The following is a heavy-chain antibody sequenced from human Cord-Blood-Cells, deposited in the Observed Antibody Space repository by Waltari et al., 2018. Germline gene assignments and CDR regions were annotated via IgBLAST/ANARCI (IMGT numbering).Heavy chain of an antibody. CDR3: ARDRDYDFWSGYPYYFDY. V-gene: IGHV1-18*04. CDR1: GYTFTSYG. J-gene: IGHJ4*02. D-gene: IGHD3-3*01. Sequence: QVQLVQSGAEVKKPGASVKVSCKASGYTFTSYGISWLRQAPGQGLEWMGWISAYNGNTNYAQKLQGRVTMTTDTSTSTAYMELRSLRSDDTAVYYCARDRDYDFWSGYPYYFDYWGQGTLVTVSS. CDR2: ISAYNGNT.